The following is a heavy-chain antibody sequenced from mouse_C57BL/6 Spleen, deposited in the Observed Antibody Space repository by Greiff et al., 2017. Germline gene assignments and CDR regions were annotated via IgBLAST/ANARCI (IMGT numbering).Heavy chain of an antibody. J-gene: IGHJ2*01. V-gene: IGHV1-26*01. CDR2: INPNNGGT. Sequence: EVQLQQSGPELVKPGASVKISCTASGYTFTDYYMNWVKQSHGKSLEWIGDINPNNGGTSYTQKFKGKATLTVDKSSSTAYMELRSLTSEVSAVYSCASDYYGSPPAYFGCRGPGTTLTVAT. CDR1: GYTFTDYY. CDR3: ASDYYGSPPAYFGC. D-gene: IGHD1-1*01.